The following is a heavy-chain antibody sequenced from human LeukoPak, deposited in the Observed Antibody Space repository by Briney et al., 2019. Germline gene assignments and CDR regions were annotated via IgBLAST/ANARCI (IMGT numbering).Heavy chain of an antibody. J-gene: IGHJ6*02. V-gene: IGHV4-34*01. CDR1: GGSFSGYY. CDR3: ARHTYYDSSGYKLRYYYYYGMDV. CDR2: INHSGST. Sequence: PSETLSLTCAVYGGSFSGYYWSWIRQPPGKGLGWIGEINHSGSTNYNPSLKSRVTISVDTSKNQFSLKLSSVTAADTAVYYCARHTYYDSSGYKLRYYYYYGMDVWGQGTTVTVSS. D-gene: IGHD3-22*01.